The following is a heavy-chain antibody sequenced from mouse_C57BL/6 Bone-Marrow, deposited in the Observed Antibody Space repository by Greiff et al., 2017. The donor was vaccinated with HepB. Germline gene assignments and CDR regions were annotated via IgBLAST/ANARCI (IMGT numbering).Heavy chain of an antibody. J-gene: IGHJ1*03. V-gene: IGHV7-1*01. CDR1: GFTFSDFY. CDR2: SRNKANDYTT. Sequence: EVMLVESGGGLVQSGRSLRLSCATSGFTFSDFYMEWVRQAPGKGLEWIAASRNKANDYTTEYSASVKGRFIVSRDTSQSILYLRMNALRAEDTAIYYCARDALDDYWYFDVWGTGTTVTVSS. D-gene: IGHD2-3*01. CDR3: ARDALDDYWYFDV.